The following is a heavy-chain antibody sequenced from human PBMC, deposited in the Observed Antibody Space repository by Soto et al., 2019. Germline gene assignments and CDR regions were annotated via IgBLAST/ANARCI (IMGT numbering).Heavy chain of an antibody. J-gene: IGHJ4*02. D-gene: IGHD3-10*01. CDR1: GGSFSGYY. V-gene: IGHV4-34*01. CDR3: ARDPYGSGSPKVDY. Sequence: PSETLSLTCAVYGGSFSGYYWSWIRQPPGKGLEWIGEINHSGSTNYNPSLKSRVTISVDTSKNQFSLKLSSVTAADTAVYYCARDPYGSGSPKVDYWGQGTLVTVSS. CDR2: INHSGST.